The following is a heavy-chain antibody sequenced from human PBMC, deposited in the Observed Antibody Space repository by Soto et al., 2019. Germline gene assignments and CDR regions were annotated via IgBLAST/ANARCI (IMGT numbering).Heavy chain of an antibody. V-gene: IGHV4-30-4*01. CDR2: IYYSGST. D-gene: IGHD3-3*01. CDR3: ATDGIGCQEYYYYGMDV. CDR1: GGSISSGDYY. J-gene: IGHJ6*02. Sequence: QVQLLESGPGLVKPSQTLSLTCTVSGGSISSGDYYWSWIRQPQGKGLEWIGYIYYSGSTYYNPSLKSGVTMSVDTSKNQFSLKLSSVTAADTAVYYCATDGIGCQEYYYYGMDVWGQGTTVTVSS.